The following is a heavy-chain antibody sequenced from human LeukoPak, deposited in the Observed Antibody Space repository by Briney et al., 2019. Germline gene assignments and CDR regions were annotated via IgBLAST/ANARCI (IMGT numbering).Heavy chain of an antibody. CDR2: ISYDGSNK. CDR1: GFTFSSYA. CDR3: ARVTRYYDSSGPFDY. V-gene: IGHV3-30-3*01. D-gene: IGHD3-22*01. J-gene: IGHJ4*02. Sequence: GGSLRLSCAASGFTFSSYAMHWVRQAPGKGLEWVAAISYDGSNKYYADSVKGRFTISRDNSKNTLYLQMNSLRAEDTAVYYCARVTRYYDSSGPFDYWGQGTLVTVSS.